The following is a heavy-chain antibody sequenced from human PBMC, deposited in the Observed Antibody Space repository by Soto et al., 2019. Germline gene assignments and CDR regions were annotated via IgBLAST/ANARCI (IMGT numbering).Heavy chain of an antibody. CDR3: TTRSVEGV. D-gene: IGHD2-15*01. V-gene: IGHV3-15*07. CDR1: GLPISNAW. Sequence: EVQLVESGGGVIQPGGSLRLSCAASGLPISNAWMNWVRQAPGKGLEWVGRIKTKTEGGPTDYAAAVKGRFTVSRDDSKNTLYLQMTSLKTEDTAVYYCTTRSVEGVWGQGITVTVSS. CDR2: IKTKTEGGPT. J-gene: IGHJ6*02.